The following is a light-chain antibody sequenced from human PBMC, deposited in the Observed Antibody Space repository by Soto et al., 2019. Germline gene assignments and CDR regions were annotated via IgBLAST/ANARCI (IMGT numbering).Light chain of an antibody. V-gene: IGKV3-20*01. CDR2: GAS. Sequence: EIVLTQSPGTLSLSPGERATLSCRASQSVSSGFLAWYQQKPGQAPRLLIYGASSRATAIPDRFSGSGSGTDFTLTISRLEPEDFAEYYCQQYGSSPWTFGQGTKVEIK. CDR1: QSVSSGF. CDR3: QQYGSSPWT. J-gene: IGKJ1*01.